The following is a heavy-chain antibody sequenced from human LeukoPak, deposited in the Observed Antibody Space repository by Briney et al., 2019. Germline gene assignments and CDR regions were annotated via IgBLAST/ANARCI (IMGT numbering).Heavy chain of an antibody. CDR2: IYYSGST. V-gene: IGHV4-59*01. J-gene: IGHJ4*02. Sequence: SETLSLTCTVSGGSISSYYWSWIRQPPGKGLKWIGYIYYSGSTNYNPSLKSRVTISVDTSKNQFSLKLSSVTAADTAVYYCARDRGSGWYWIDWGQGTLVTVSS. CDR3: ARDRGSGWYWID. D-gene: IGHD6-19*01. CDR1: GGSISSYY.